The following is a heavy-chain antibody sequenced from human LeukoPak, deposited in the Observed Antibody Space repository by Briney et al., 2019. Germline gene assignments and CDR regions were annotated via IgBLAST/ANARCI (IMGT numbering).Heavy chain of an antibody. CDR3: ARLELYYYGSGSYPPPDY. V-gene: IGHV5-51*03. J-gene: IGHJ4*02. CDR2: IYPGDSDT. Sequence: KPGESLKIPCKGSGYSFTSYWIGWVRQIPGKGLEWMGIIYPGDSDTRYSPSFQGQVTISADKSISTAYLQWSSLKASDTAMYYCARLELYYYGSGSYPPPDYWGQGTLVTVSS. CDR1: GYSFTSYW. D-gene: IGHD3-10*01.